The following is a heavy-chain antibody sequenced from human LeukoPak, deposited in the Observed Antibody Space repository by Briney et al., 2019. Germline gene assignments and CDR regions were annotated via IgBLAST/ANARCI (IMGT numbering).Heavy chain of an antibody. Sequence: ASVKVSCKASGYTFTSYGISWVRQAPGQGLEWMGWISAYNGSTNYAQKLQGRVTMTTDTSTSTAYMELRSLRSDDTAVYYCARGTAVAGTQSAMDHFDYWGQGTLVTVSS. J-gene: IGHJ4*02. D-gene: IGHD6-19*01. CDR2: ISAYNGST. V-gene: IGHV1-18*01. CDR3: ARGTAVAGTQSAMDHFDY. CDR1: GYTFTSYG.